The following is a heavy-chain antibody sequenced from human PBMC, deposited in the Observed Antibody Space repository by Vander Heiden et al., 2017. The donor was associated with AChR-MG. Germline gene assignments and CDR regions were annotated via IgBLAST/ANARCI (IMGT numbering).Heavy chain of an antibody. CDR2: IYSGGST. CDR1: GFTVSSTY. Sequence: EVQLVATAGGLIQPGASMRLSCAASGFTVSSTYMSWVRQAPGKGLEWVSVIYSGGSTYYADPVKGRFTISRDNAKNTMYLHRNSLRAEDTAVYYCARDYPKFDYWGQGTLVTVSS. V-gene: IGHV3-53*02. J-gene: IGHJ4*02. CDR3: ARDYPKFDY.